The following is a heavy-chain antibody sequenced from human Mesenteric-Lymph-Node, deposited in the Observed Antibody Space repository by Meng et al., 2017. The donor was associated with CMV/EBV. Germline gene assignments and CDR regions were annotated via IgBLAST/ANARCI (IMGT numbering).Heavy chain of an antibody. CDR2: INHSGST. CDR1: SGYY. CDR3: ARRPGTIFGVVTKTWFDP. V-gene: IGHV4-34*01. Sequence: SGYYGSWRPRPPAKGLEWIGEINHSGSTNSDPSLKSRVTISVDTSNNQFSLKLSSVTAADTAVYFCARRPGTIFGVVTKTWFDPWGQGTLVTVSS. J-gene: IGHJ5*02. D-gene: IGHD3-3*01.